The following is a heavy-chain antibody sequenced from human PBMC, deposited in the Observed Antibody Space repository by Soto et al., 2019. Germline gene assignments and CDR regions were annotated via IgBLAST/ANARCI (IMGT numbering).Heavy chain of an antibody. CDR3: ARWISIFGVVIGYYYGMDV. CDR1: GYTFTGYY. Sequence: ALVKVSCKASGYTFTGYYMHWVRQTTGQGPERMGWINPNSGGTNYAQKVQGWLTMTRDTSISTAYMELSRLGSDDTAVYYCARWISIFGVVIGYYYGMDVWGQGTTVTVSS. CDR2: INPNSGGT. D-gene: IGHD3-3*01. V-gene: IGHV1-2*04. J-gene: IGHJ6*02.